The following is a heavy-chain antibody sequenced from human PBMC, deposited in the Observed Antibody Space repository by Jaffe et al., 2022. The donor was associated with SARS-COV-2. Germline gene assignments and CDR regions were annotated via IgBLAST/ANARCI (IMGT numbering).Heavy chain of an antibody. CDR1: GFTFSTYA. V-gene: IGHV3-23*01. CDR3: AKDWGY. CDR2: VSGSGENT. D-gene: IGHD3-16*01. J-gene: IGHJ4*02. Sequence: EVQMLESGGGLVQPGGSLRLSCAGSGFTFSTYAMTWVRQAPGKGLEWVSGVSGSGENTYYADSVKGRFTISRDNSKNTLYLQMNSLTTDDTAVYYCAKDWGYWGQGTPVTVSS.